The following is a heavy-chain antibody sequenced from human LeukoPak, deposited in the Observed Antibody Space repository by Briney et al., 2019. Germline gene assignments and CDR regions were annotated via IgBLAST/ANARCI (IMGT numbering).Heavy chain of an antibody. CDR2: IYYSGST. J-gene: IGHJ4*02. D-gene: IGHD3-10*01. CDR1: GGSISSSSYY. Sequence: SETLSLTCTVSGGSISSSSYYWGWIRQPPGKGLEWIGSIYYSGSTYYNPSLKSRVTISVDTSKNQFSLKLSSVTAADTAVYYCARVSLVRGAPNYYFDYWGQGTLVTVSS. CDR3: ARVSLVRGAPNYYFDY. V-gene: IGHV4-39*01.